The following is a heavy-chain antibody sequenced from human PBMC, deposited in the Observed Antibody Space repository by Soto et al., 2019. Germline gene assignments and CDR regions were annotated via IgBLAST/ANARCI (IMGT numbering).Heavy chain of an antibody. CDR2: ISYDGSNK. Sequence: GGSHRLSSTASGFNFGSYAMHWVRQAPGKGLEWVAVISYDGSNKYYADSVKGRFTISRDNSKNTLYLQMNSLRAEDTAVYYCAKVLTPYSFDYWGQGTLVTVSS. J-gene: IGHJ4*02. CDR1: GFNFGSYA. V-gene: IGHV3-30*04. D-gene: IGHD1-26*01. CDR3: AKVLTPYSFDY.